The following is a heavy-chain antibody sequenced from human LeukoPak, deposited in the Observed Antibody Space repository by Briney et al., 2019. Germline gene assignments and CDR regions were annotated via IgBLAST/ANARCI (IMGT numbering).Heavy chain of an antibody. J-gene: IGHJ5*02. V-gene: IGHV4-61*02. CDR3: AGELKTSCYFCRNWFDP. CDR2: IYSSGNT. Sequence: PSQTLSLTCTVSGGSISSGGYYWSWIRQPAGKGLEWIGRIYSSGNTNYSPSLKSRVTMSLDTSKNQFSLNLSSVTAADTAVYYCAGELKTSCYFCRNWFDPWGQGTLVTVSS. D-gene: IGHD2-2*01. CDR1: GGSISSGGYY.